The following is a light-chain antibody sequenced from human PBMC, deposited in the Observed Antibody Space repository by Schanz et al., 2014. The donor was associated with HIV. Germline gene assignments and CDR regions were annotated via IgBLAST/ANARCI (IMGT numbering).Light chain of an antibody. V-gene: IGKV3-20*01. Sequence: EIVLTQSPGTQSLSPGERATLSCRASQSVSASYLAWYQQKPGQAPRLLIYGASSRATGIPDRFSGSGSGTDFTLTISRLDPEDFAVYYCQHYGGPYTFGQGTKLEIK. J-gene: IGKJ2*01. CDR1: QSVSASY. CDR3: QHYGGPYT. CDR2: GAS.